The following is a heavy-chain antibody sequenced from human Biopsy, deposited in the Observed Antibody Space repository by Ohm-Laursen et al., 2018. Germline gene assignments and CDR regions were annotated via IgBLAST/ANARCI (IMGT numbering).Heavy chain of an antibody. V-gene: IGHV3-33*01. D-gene: IGHD3-10*01. CDR3: VTDRLDDITKVRGIMTD. CDR1: GFNFSAYG. Sequence: SLRLSCTASGFNFSAYGMHRVRQAPDKGLEWVALTWDDGSHQYYADSVKGRFTISRDNSKNSLYLHINTPRVEDTAVYYCVTDRLDDITKVRGIMTDWGQGTLVIVSS. CDR2: TWDDGSHQ. J-gene: IGHJ4*02.